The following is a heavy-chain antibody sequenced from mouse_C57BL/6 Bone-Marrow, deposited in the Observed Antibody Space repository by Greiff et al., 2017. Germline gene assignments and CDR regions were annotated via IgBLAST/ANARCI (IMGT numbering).Heavy chain of an antibody. Sequence: EVKLMESGGGLVKPGGSLKLSCAASGFTFSSYAMSWVRQTPEKRLEWVATISDGGSYTYYPDNVKGRFTISRDNAKNNLYLQMSHLKSEDTAMYYCAREGGRYYGNYGRFAYWGQGTLVTVSA. CDR1: GFTFSSYA. J-gene: IGHJ3*01. CDR2: ISDGGSYT. CDR3: AREGGRYYGNYGRFAY. D-gene: IGHD2-1*01. V-gene: IGHV5-4*01.